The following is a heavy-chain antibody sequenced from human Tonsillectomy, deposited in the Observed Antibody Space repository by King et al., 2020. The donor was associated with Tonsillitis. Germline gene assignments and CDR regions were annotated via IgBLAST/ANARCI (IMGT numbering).Heavy chain of an antibody. V-gene: IGHV3-30*18. D-gene: IGHD4-17*01. Sequence: QLVESGGGVVQPGRSLRLSCAASGFTFSSYGMHWVRQAPGKGLEWVTVISYDGNNKYYADSVKGRFTISRDNSKNTLYLQMNSLRPEDTAVFYCAKGGDYGVLNWFDPWGQGTLVTVSS. CDR1: GFTFSSYG. J-gene: IGHJ5*02. CDR3: AKGGDYGVLNWFDP. CDR2: ISYDGNNK.